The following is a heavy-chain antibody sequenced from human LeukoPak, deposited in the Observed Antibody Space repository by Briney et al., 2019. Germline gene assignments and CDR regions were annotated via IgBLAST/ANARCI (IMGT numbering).Heavy chain of an antibody. CDR2: INPTGSST. Sequence: ASVKVSCKASGFTFTNYYMHWVRQAPGQGLEWMGLINPTGSSTNYAQKFRGRVTMTRDTSATTVYMELSSLRSEDTAVYYCAREESGGYFDYWGQGTLVTVSS. J-gene: IGHJ4*02. CDR3: AREESGGYFDY. CDR1: GFTFTNYY. V-gene: IGHV1-46*01. D-gene: IGHD2-8*02.